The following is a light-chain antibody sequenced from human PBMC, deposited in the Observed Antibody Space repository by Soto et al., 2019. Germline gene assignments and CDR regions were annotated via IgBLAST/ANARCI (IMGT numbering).Light chain of an antibody. Sequence: QSALTQPASVSGSPGQSITISCTGSSSAVGSYRLVSWYQRHPGKVPKLIIYDGNKRPSGVANRFSGSEPGNTASLTISGLQAEDEADYYCCSSAPSRTVVFGTGTKLTVL. V-gene: IGLV2-23*01. CDR2: DGN. CDR3: CSSAPSRTVV. CDR1: SSAVGSYRL. J-gene: IGLJ1*01.